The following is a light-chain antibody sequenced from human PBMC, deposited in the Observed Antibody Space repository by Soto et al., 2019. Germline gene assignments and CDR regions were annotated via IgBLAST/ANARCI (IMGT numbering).Light chain of an antibody. CDR2: DAS. J-gene: IGKJ2*01. Sequence: IVLAPCPAHRFVSPGEIAILSCRASQSISRSLAWYQQKPGQAPRLLISDASTRATGIQARFSGSGSGTEFTLTISSLQSEDFALYYCHQYNRVNPEHFGQGTKVDI. CDR3: HQYNRVNPEH. CDR1: QSISRS. V-gene: IGKV3-15*01.